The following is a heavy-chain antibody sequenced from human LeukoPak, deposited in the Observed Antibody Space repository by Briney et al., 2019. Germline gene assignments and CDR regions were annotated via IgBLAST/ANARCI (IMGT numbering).Heavy chain of an antibody. CDR1: GFSFDTTD. Sequence: GGSLRLSCAASGFSFDTTDMTWVRQAPGKGPEWLSCISGTGDRAYYADSVRGRFTISRDNSKNMLYLQMTSLRVEDTATYYCVKNSGIWSFWGRGTLAAVSS. CDR2: ISGTGDRA. CDR3: VKNSGIWSF. V-gene: IGHV3-23*01. J-gene: IGHJ4*02. D-gene: IGHD1-26*01.